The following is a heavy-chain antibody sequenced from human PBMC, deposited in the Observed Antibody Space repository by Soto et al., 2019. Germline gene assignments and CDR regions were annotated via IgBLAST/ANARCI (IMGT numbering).Heavy chain of an antibody. CDR3: ARHPSDFWFDP. Sequence: QLQLQESGPGLVKPSETLSLTCTVSGGSISSSSYFWGWIRQPPGKGLEWIGSIYYSGSTYYNPSLEIRVPVSVDTSKSQSSLKLRSVTAADTAVYYCARHPSDFWFDPWGQGTLVPVSS. V-gene: IGHV4-39*01. J-gene: IGHJ5*02. D-gene: IGHD2-21*02. CDR2: IYYSGST. CDR1: GGSISSSSYF.